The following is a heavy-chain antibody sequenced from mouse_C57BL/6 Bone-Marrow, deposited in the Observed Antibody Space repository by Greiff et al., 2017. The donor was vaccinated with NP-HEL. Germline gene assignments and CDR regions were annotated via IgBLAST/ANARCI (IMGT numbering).Heavy chain of an antibody. CDR1: GYTFTSYW. Sequence: QVQLQQPGAELVKPGASVKLSCKASGYTFTSYWMHWVKQRPGRGLEWIGRIDPNSGGTKYNEKFKSKATLTVDKPSSTAYMQLSSLTSEDSAVYYCARKLFITTVVADWYFDVWGTGTTVTVSS. D-gene: IGHD1-1*01. J-gene: IGHJ1*03. CDR2: IDPNSGGT. CDR3: ARKLFITTVVADWYFDV. V-gene: IGHV1-72*01.